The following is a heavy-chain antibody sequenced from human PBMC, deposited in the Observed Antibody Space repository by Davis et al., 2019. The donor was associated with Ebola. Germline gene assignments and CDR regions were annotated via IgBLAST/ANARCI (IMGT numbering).Heavy chain of an antibody. Sequence: SETLSLTCAVYGGSFSGYYWSWIRQPPGKGLEWIGEINHSGSTNYNPSLKSRVTISIEPSKNQFTLKLTSVTAADTAVYYCALHCSSTSCSSFDYWGQGTLVTVSS. CDR1: GGSFSGYY. D-gene: IGHD2-2*01. CDR2: INHSGST. CDR3: ALHCSSTSCSSFDY. J-gene: IGHJ4*02. V-gene: IGHV4-34*01.